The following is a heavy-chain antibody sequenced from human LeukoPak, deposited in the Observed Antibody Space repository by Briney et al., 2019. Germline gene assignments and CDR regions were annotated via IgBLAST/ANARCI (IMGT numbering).Heavy chain of an antibody. CDR2: IYYSGST. J-gene: IGHJ4*02. D-gene: IGHD2-2*01. CDR3: ARGTGVVVPAATFREANTYYFDY. Sequence: SETLSLTCTVSGSSISSGGYYWSWIRQHPGKGLEWIGYIYYSGSTYYNPSLKSRVTISVDTSKNQFSLKLSSVTTADTAVYYRARGTGVVVPAATFREANTYYFDYWGQGTLVTVPS. CDR1: GSSISSGGYY. V-gene: IGHV4-31*03.